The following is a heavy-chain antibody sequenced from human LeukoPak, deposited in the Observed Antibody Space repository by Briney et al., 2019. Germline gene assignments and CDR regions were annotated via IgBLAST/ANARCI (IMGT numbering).Heavy chain of an antibody. CDR2: INHSGST. CDR1: GFTFSSYS. J-gene: IGHJ4*02. Sequence: GSLRLSCAASGFTFSSYSMLWVRQAPGKGLEWIGEINHSGSTNYNPSLKSRVTISVDTSKNQFSLRLSSVTAADTAVYYCARGRYVTTRGGAAAGFLDYWGQGTLVTVST. V-gene: IGHV4-34*01. CDR3: ARGRYVTTRGGAAAGFLDY. D-gene: IGHD6-13*01.